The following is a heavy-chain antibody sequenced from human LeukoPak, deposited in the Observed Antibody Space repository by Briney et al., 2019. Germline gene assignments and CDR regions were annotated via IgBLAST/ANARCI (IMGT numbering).Heavy chain of an antibody. D-gene: IGHD3-10*01. CDR3: ATLAAGSLDY. Sequence: GGSLRLSCAASGVTIRSYGVHWVRQAPGKGLEWLAYILSDGSNRYYADSVKGRFTISRDNSKNTLYLQMNSLRAEDTAVYYCATLAAGSLDYWGQGTLVTVAS. V-gene: IGHV3-30*02. CDR1: GVTIRSYG. CDR2: ILSDGSNR. J-gene: IGHJ4*02.